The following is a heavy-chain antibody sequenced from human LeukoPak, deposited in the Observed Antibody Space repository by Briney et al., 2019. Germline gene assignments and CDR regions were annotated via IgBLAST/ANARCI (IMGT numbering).Heavy chain of an antibody. CDR1: GYTFTGYY. CDR2: INPNSGGT. J-gene: IGHJ6*02. CDR3: ASVYCGGDCYPLYYNYGMDV. Sequence: ASVKVSCKASGYTFTGYYMHWVRQAPGQGLEWMGWINPNSGGTNYAQKFQGRVTMTRDTSISTAYMELSRLRSDDTAVYYCASVYCGGDCYPLYYNYGMDVWGQGTTVTVSS. V-gene: IGHV1-2*02. D-gene: IGHD2-21*02.